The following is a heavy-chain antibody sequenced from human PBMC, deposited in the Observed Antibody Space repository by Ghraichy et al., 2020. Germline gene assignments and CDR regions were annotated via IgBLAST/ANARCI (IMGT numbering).Heavy chain of an antibody. V-gene: IGHV3-48*02. CDR1: GFTFSSYS. J-gene: IGHJ6*02. D-gene: IGHD4-23*01. Sequence: GESLNISCVGSGFTFSSYSMNWVRQSPGKGLEWVSYITSSSRTKSYADSVKGRFTISRDNAQNSLYLQMNSLRDGDTAVYYCARGSTVVRFFYYDGMDVWGQGTTVTVSS. CDR3: ARGSTVVRFFYYDGMDV. CDR2: ITSSSRTK.